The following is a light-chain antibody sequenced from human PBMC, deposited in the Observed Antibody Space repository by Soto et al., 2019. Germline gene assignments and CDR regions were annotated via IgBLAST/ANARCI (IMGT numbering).Light chain of an antibody. J-gene: IGKJ4*01. Sequence: DIQMTQSPSSLSASVGDIVTITCRASPGINNYLAWYQQKPGKVPKLLIYATSTLQSGIPSRFSGSVSGTDFTLTITSLQPEDVATYYCQQYSGAPDTFGGGTKVEIK. CDR3: QQYSGAPDT. CDR1: PGINNY. V-gene: IGKV1-27*01. CDR2: ATS.